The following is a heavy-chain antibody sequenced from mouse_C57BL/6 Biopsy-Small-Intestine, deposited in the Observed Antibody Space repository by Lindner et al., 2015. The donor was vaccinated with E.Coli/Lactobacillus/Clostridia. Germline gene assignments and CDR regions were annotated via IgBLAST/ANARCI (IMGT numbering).Heavy chain of an antibody. CDR1: GYTFTELS. V-gene: IGHV1S29*02. Sequence: SVKVSCKVSGYTFTELSMHWVRQAPGKGLEWMGSFDPEDDETIYAQKFQGRVTMTEDTSTDTAYMELSSLRSEDTAVYYCATYRPHYYDSSAYYYAVDCWGQGTLVTVSS. J-gene: IGHJ4*01. CDR3: ATYRPHYYDSSAYYYAVDC. D-gene: IGHD2-4*01. CDR2: FDPEDDET.